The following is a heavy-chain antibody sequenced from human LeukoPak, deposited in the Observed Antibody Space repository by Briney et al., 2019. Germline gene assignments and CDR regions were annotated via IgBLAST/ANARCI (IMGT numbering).Heavy chain of an antibody. CDR3: ARKGGHFDY. Sequence: PSETLSLTCNVSGDSITYYYWSWIRQSPGQGLEWIGYVYYNGSAKYNPSLKSRVTISVDMSKNQFSLKVSSVTAADTAIYYCARKGGHFDYWGQGTLVTVSS. CDR1: GDSITYYY. V-gene: IGHV4-59*01. J-gene: IGHJ4*02. CDR2: VYYNGSA. D-gene: IGHD2-15*01.